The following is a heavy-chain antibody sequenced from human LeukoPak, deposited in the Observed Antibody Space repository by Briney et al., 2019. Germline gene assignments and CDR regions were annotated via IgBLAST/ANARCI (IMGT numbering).Heavy chain of an antibody. D-gene: IGHD3-22*01. Sequence: GASVKVSCKASGGTFSSYAISWVRQAPGQGLEWMGRIIPIFGAANYAQKFQGGVTITTDESASTAYMELSSLRSEDTPVYYCARGYDSSGPPDYWGQGTLVTVSS. J-gene: IGHJ4*02. CDR3: ARGYDSSGPPDY. CDR2: IIPIFGAA. CDR1: GGTFSSYA. V-gene: IGHV1-69*05.